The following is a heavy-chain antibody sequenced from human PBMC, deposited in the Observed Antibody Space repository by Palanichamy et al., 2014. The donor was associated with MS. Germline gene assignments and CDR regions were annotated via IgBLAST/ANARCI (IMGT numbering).Heavy chain of an antibody. CDR1: GYNFANYW. J-gene: IGHJ3*02. V-gene: IGHV5-10-1*03. Sequence: EVQLVQSGAEVKKPGESLSISCKGSGYNFANYWIAWVRQMPGKGLEWMGTIDPTDSQVIYRPSFQGHVTISADQSISAAYLQWSSLKASDTAMYYCARPVNYYGSKFPTPAAFDIWGQGTMVTVSS. CDR3: ARPVNYYGSKFPTPAAFDI. D-gene: IGHD3-10*01. CDR2: IDPTDSQV.